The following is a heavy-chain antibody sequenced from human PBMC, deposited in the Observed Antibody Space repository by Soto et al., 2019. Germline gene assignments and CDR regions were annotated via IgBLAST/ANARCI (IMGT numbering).Heavy chain of an antibody. CDR1: GGSFSGYY. V-gene: IGHV4-34*01. CDR3: ARGRQTIITIFGVVTTRFDY. D-gene: IGHD3-3*01. CDR2: INHSGST. Sequence: LSLTCAVYGGSFSGYYWSWIRQPPGKGLEWIGEINHSGSTNYNPSLKSRVTISVDTSKNQFSLKLSSVTAADTAVYYCARGRQTIITIFGVVTTRFDYWGQGTLVTVS. J-gene: IGHJ4*02.